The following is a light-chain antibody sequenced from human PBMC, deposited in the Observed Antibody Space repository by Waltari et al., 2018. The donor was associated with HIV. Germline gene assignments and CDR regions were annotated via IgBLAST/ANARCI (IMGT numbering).Light chain of an antibody. J-gene: IGLJ3*02. CDR1: SLRIYY. V-gene: IGLV3-19*01. Sequence: SSELTQDPAVSVALGQTVRITCQGDSLRIYYASWYQQKPGQAPVLVLYGKNNRPSGIPDRFSGSRSGNTGCLTITGAQAEDEADYYCNSLDNSGNHPWVFGGGTKLTVL. CDR3: NSLDNSGNHPWV. CDR2: GKN.